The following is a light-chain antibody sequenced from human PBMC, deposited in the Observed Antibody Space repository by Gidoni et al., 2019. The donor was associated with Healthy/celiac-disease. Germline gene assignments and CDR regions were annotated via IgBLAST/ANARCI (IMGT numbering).Light chain of an antibody. CDR2: AAA. J-gene: IGKJ2*01. V-gene: IGKV1-39*01. CDR3: QQSYSTPHT. CDR1: QSISSY. Sequence: DIQMTQSPSSLSASVGDRVTITCRARQSISSYLNWYQQKPGKAPKLLIYAAASLQSGVPSRFSGSGSGTDFTLTISSLQPEDFATYHCQQSYSTPHTFXQXTKLEIK.